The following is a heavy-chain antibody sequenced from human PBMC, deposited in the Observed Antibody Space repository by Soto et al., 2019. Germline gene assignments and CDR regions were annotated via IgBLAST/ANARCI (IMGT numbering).Heavy chain of an antibody. V-gene: IGHV3-7*01. J-gene: IGHJ6*02. CDR1: GFTFSNYW. CDR3: ARDLGRTAAGYYYYYAMDV. D-gene: IGHD2-2*01. CDR2: IKGDGSEK. Sequence: GGSLRLSCAASGFTFSNYWVNWVRQVPGKGLEWVANIKGDGSEKYFVDSVKGRFTISRDSAKNSLYLQMNSLRAEDTATYYCARDLGRTAAGYYYYYAMDVWGQGTTVTVSS.